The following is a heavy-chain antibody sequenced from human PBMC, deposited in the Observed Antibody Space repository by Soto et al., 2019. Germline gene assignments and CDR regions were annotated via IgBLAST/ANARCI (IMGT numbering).Heavy chain of an antibody. J-gene: IGHJ6*02. CDR1: GYTFTSYD. D-gene: IGHD2-2*01. CDR2: MNPNSGNT. V-gene: IGHV1-8*01. CDR3: ARGKSWDALVPAAYNYYYYYGMDV. Sequence: QVQLVQSGAEVKKPGASVKVSCKASGYTFTSYDINWVRQATGQGLEWMGWMNPNSGNTGYAQKFQGRVTMPRNTSISTAYMELSSLRSEDTAVYYCARGKSWDALVPAAYNYYYYYGMDVWGQGTTVTVSS.